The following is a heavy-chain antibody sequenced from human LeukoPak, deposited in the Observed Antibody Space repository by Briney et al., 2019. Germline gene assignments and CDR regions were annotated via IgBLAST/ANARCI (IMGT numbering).Heavy chain of an antibody. CDR1: GGSFSGYY. Sequence: SETLSLTCAVYGGSFSGYYWSWIRQPPGKGLEWIGEINHSGSTNYNPSLKSRVTTSVDTSKNQFSLKLSSVTAADTAVYYCARGYDILTGYYLSPGFDYWGQGTLVTVSS. CDR3: ARGYDILTGYYLSPGFDY. D-gene: IGHD3-9*01. J-gene: IGHJ4*02. V-gene: IGHV4-34*01. CDR2: INHSGST.